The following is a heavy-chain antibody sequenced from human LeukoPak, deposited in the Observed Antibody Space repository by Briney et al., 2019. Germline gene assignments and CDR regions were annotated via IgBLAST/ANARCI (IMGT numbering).Heavy chain of an antibody. CDR2: MYPNRGDT. V-gene: IGHV1-2*02. J-gene: IGHJ3*02. Sequence: ASVKVSCKASGYTFTGYYMHWVRQAPGQGLEWMGWMYPNRGDTNFAQKFQGRVAMTGDTSINTAYMELSRLRSDDTAIYYCARFGAPQWSAATLVINAFDIWGQGTMVTVSS. D-gene: IGHD3-10*01. CDR3: ARFGAPQWSAATLVINAFDI. CDR1: GYTFTGYY.